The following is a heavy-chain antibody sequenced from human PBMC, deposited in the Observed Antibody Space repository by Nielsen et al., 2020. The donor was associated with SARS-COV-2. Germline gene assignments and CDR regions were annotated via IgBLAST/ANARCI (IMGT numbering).Heavy chain of an antibody. J-gene: IGHJ3*02. CDR2: IKRDGSGT. CDR3: AGELLLEFDI. Sequence: GESLKISCAASGFTFSNYWMHWVRQAPGKGLVWVARIKRDGSGTDYADSVKGRFTISRDNGKNTLYLQLNTLRVEDTAVYYCAGELLLEFDIWGQGTMVTVSS. D-gene: IGHD1-26*01. CDR1: GFTFSNYW. V-gene: IGHV3-74*01.